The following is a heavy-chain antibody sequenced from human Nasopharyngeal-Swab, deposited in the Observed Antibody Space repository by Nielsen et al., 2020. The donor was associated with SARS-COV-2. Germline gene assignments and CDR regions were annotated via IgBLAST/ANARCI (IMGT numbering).Heavy chain of an antibody. CDR1: GFTFSSYS. CDR2: ISSSSSYI. Sequence: GGSLRLSCAASGFTFSSYSMNWVRQAPGKGLEWVSSISSSSSYIYYADSVKGRFTISRDNSKNTLYLQMNSLRAEDTAVYYCAKDPTVLTGYSHNWFDPWGQGTLVTVSS. CDR3: AKDPTVLTGYSHNWFDP. V-gene: IGHV3-21*04. J-gene: IGHJ5*02. D-gene: IGHD3-9*01.